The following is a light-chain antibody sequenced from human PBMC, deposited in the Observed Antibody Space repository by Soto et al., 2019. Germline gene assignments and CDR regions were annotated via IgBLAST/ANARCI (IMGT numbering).Light chain of an antibody. V-gene: IGKV3-15*01. J-gene: IGKJ4*01. CDR2: GAS. CDR1: QSVSSN. Sequence: EIVMTQSPATLSVSPGERATLSCRASQSVSSNLAWYQQKPGQAPRLLIYGASTRATGIPAGFSGSGSGTEFTLTISSLQSEDFAVYYCQQYYNWPLTFGGGTKVEIK. CDR3: QQYYNWPLT.